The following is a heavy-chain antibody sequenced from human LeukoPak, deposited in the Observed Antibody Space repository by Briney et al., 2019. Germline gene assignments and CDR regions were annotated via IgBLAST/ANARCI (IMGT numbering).Heavy chain of an antibody. D-gene: IGHD4-17*01. CDR3: ARDPTTVTKGLDI. CDR2: ISYIGSA. J-gene: IGHJ3*02. CDR1: GGSISTHY. Sequence: SETLSLTCSVSGGSISTHYWSWIRQPPGKGLEWIGYISYIGSANYNPSLKSRVTISVDTSKNQFSLKLSSVTAADAAVYFCARDPTTVTKGLDIWGQGTMVTVSS. V-gene: IGHV4-59*11.